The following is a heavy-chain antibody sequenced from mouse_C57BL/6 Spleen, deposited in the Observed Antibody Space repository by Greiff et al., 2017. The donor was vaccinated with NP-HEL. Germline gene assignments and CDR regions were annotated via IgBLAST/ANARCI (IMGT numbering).Heavy chain of an antibody. CDR2: IDPSDSYT. CDR1: GYTFTSYW. Sequence: VKLQQPGAELVRPGTSVKLSCKASGYTFTSYWMHWVKQRPGQGLEWIGVIDPSDSYTNYNQKFKGKATLTVDTSSSTAYMQLSSLTSEDSAVDYCARGAAQAWAYWGQGALVTVSA. V-gene: IGHV1-59*01. J-gene: IGHJ3*01. CDR3: ARGAAQAWAY. D-gene: IGHD3-2*02.